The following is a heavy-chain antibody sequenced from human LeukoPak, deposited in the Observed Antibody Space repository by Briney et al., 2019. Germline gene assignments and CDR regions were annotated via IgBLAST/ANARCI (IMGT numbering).Heavy chain of an antibody. D-gene: IGHD5-18*01. Sequence: ASVKVSCRVSGYTLTELSMHWVQQAPGKGLEWMGGFDPEDGETIYAQKFQGRVTMTEDTSTDTAYMELSSLRSEDTAVYYCATGVDTAMGVFDYWGQGTLVTVSS. CDR3: ATGVDTAMGVFDY. CDR2: FDPEDGET. CDR1: GYTLTELS. J-gene: IGHJ4*02. V-gene: IGHV1-24*01.